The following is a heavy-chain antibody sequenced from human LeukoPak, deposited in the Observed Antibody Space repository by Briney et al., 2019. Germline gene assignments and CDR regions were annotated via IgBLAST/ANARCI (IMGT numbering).Heavy chain of an antibody. D-gene: IGHD3-22*01. Sequence: PGGSLRLSCAASGFTFSSYWMSWVRQAPGKGLEWVANIKQDGSEKYYVDSVKGRFTIPRDNAKNSLYLQMNSLRAEDTAVYYCARDHNYYDSSGYYESGSFDIWGQGTMVTVSS. J-gene: IGHJ3*02. CDR2: IKQDGSEK. V-gene: IGHV3-7*01. CDR1: GFTFSSYW. CDR3: ARDHNYYDSSGYYESGSFDI.